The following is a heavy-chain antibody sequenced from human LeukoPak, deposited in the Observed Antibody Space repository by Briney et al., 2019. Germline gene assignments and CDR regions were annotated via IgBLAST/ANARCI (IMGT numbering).Heavy chain of an antibody. D-gene: IGHD2-2*01. CDR1: GGSFSGYY. J-gene: IGHJ5*02. CDR3: ARGYQNWFDP. CDR2: INHSGST. V-gene: IGHV4-34*01. Sequence: SETLSLTCAVYGGSFSGYYWSWIRQPPGKGLEWIGEINHSGSTNYNPSLKSRVTLSVDTSKNQFSLKLSSVTAADTAVYYCARGYQNWFDPWGQGTLVTVSS.